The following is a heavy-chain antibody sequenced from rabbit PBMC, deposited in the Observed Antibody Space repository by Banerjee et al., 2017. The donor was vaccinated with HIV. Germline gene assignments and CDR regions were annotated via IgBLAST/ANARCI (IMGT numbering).Heavy chain of an antibody. J-gene: IGHJ4*01. CDR2: IYISSGRT. Sequence: QSLEESGGDLVKSGASLTLTCTASGFDLSSDYYICWVRQAPGKGLEWIACIYISSGRTYYASWANGRFTISKTSSTTVTLQMTSLTAADTATYFCARRVVGNGGNNLWGPGTLVTVS. CDR1: GFDLSSDYY. V-gene: IGHV1S40*01. D-gene: IGHD4-2*01. CDR3: ARRVVGNGGNNL.